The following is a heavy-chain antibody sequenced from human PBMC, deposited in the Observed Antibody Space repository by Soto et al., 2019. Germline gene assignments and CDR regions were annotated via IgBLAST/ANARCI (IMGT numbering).Heavy chain of an antibody. J-gene: IGHJ4*02. Sequence: ASVKVSCKASGYTFTSYGISWVRQAPGQGLEWMGWIRAYNGNTNYAQKLQGRVTMTTDTSTSTAYMELRSLRSDDTAVYYCARDLNAYYDFWSGYYADYWGQGTLVTVSS. CDR1: GYTFTSYG. V-gene: IGHV1-18*01. CDR3: ARDLNAYYDFWSGYYADY. D-gene: IGHD3-3*01. CDR2: IRAYNGNT.